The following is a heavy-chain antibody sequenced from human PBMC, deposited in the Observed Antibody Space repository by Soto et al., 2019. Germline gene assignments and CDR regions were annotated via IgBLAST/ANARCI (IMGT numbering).Heavy chain of an antibody. CDR3: AREGEDDISTGYYLPDY. J-gene: IGHJ4*02. CDR1: GGSVSSGSYY. CDR2: IYYSGST. Sequence: SETLSLTCTVSGGSVSSGSYYWSWIRQPPGKGLEWIGYIYYSGSTNYNPSLKSRVAISVDTSKNQFSLKLSSVTAADTAVYYCAREGEDDISTGYYLPDYWGQGTLVTVSS. V-gene: IGHV4-61*01. D-gene: IGHD3-9*01.